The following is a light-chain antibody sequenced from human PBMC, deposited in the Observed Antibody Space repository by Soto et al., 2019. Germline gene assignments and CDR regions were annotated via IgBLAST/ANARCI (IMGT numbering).Light chain of an antibody. J-gene: IGKJ5*01. V-gene: IGKV1-9*01. Sequence: IQLTQSPSSLSASVGDRVTITCRASQGISSYLAWYQQKPGKAPKLLIYAASTLQSGVPSRFSGSGSGTDFTLTISSLQPEDFAVYYCQQYSKWPITFGQGTRLEIK. CDR2: AAS. CDR1: QGISSY. CDR3: QQYSKWPIT.